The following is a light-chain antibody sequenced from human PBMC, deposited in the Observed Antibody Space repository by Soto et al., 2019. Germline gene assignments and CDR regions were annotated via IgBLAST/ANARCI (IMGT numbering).Light chain of an antibody. V-gene: IGKV1-27*01. CDR1: QGLSNY. Sequence: DIPMTQSPSSLSASVGDRVTITCRASQGLSNYLAWYQLKPGKVPKVLIYAASTLHSGVPSRFSVSGSGTDYTLTISSLQPEDAATYYCQKYNSAPPTFGQGTKVEIK. CDR2: AAS. CDR3: QKYNSAPPT. J-gene: IGKJ1*01.